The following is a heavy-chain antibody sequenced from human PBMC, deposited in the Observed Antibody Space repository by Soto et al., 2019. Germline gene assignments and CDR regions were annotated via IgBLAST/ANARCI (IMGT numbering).Heavy chain of an antibody. Sequence: GESLKISCAASGFTFDDYTMHWVRQAPGKGLEWVSLISWDGGSTYYADSVKGRFTISRDNSKNSLYLQMNSLRTEDTALYYCAKDLGDLTRPPRGIAVAGTYYYYYGMDVWGQGTTVTVSS. J-gene: IGHJ6*02. V-gene: IGHV3-43*01. CDR1: GFTFDDYT. CDR3: AKDLGDLTRPPRGIAVAGTYYYYYGMDV. D-gene: IGHD6-19*01. CDR2: ISWDGGST.